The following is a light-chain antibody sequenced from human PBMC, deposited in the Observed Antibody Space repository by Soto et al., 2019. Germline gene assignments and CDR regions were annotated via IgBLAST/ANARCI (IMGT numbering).Light chain of an antibody. CDR3: QQYGGSPIT. CDR1: RSVSSY. V-gene: IGKV3-20*01. CDR2: DAS. J-gene: IGKJ5*01. Sequence: EIVLTQSPATLSLSPGESATLSCRSTRSVSSYLAWYQQKPGQAPRLLIYDASSRPTDIPVRFSGSGSGTDFTLTITRLEPEDFALYYCQQYGGSPITFGLGTRLEIK.